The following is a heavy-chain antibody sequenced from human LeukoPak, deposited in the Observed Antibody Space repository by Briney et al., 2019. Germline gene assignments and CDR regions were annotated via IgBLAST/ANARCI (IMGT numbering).Heavy chain of an antibody. Sequence: GGSLRLSCAASGFTFHNYAIHWVRQAPGKGLEWVSLITGDGAGTYYADSVKGRFTISRDNSKNSLYLQMNGLRTEDTALYYCAKEGPIAVASYFDYWGQGTLVTVSS. J-gene: IGHJ4*02. V-gene: IGHV3-43*02. D-gene: IGHD6-19*01. CDR2: ITGDGAGT. CDR3: AKEGPIAVASYFDY. CDR1: GFTFHNYA.